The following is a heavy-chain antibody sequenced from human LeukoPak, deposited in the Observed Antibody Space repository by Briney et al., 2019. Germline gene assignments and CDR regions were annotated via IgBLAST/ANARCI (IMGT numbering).Heavy chain of an antibody. CDR1: GFTFSSYG. Sequence: GGSLRLSCAASGFTFSSYGMTWVRQAPGKGLEWVSGIGGGGATYYSDSVKGRFTISRDNSKNTLYLQINSLRAEDTAVYYCAKGPFHSSGYYYGGWFDPWGQGTLVTVSS. CDR3: AKGPFHSSGYYYGGWFDP. D-gene: IGHD3-22*01. J-gene: IGHJ5*02. V-gene: IGHV3-23*01. CDR2: IGGGGAT.